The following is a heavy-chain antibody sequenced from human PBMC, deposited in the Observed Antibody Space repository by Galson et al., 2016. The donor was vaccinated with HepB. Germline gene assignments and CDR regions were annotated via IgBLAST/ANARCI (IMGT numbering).Heavy chain of an antibody. V-gene: IGHV3-33*01. CDR2: IWYDGSRK. J-gene: IGHJ6*04. Sequence: SLRLSCAASGFNFISHGMHWVRQAPGKGLGWVGVIWYDGSRKLFADSVKGRFTITRDNSKNTVFLQMTSLRAEDTAVYYCARDGTPLTIYGTAKGGMDVWGRGTTVTVSA. CDR1: GFNFISHG. D-gene: IGHD1-7*01. CDR3: ARDGTPLTIYGTAKGGMDV.